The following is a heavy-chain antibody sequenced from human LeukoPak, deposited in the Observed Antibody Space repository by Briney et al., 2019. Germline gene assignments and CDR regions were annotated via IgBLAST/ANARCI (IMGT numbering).Heavy chain of an antibody. J-gene: IGHJ5*02. CDR1: GFTFSSYA. CDR3: AKGLRGYSYGPYNWFDP. CDR2: ISGSGGST. Sequence: GGSLRLSCAASGFTFSSYAMSWDRQAPGKGLEWVSAISGSGGSTYYADSVKGRFTISRDNSKNTLYLQMNSLRAEDTAVYYCAKGLRGYSYGPYNWFDPWGQGTLVTVSS. V-gene: IGHV3-23*01. D-gene: IGHD5-18*01.